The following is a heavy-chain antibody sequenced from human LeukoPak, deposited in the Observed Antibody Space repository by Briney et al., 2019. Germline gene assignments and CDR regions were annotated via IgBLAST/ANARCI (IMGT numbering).Heavy chain of an antibody. J-gene: IGHJ6*03. Sequence: SETLSLTCTVSGVSICSFYCSWIRPPPGKRLEWIGYIYYSGSTNYNPSLKSRVTISVDTSKNQFSLKLSSVTAADTAVYYCARDGRAGGYYYYMDVWGKGTTVTVSS. V-gene: IGHV4-59*01. CDR3: ARDGRAGGYYYYMDV. CDR1: GVSICSFY. CDR2: IYYSGST. D-gene: IGHD1-26*01.